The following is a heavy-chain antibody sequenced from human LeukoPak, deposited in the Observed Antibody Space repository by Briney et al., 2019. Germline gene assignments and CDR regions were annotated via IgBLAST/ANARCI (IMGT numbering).Heavy chain of an antibody. Sequence: GGSLRLSCAASGFTFSSYAMSWVRQAPGKGLEWVSAISGSGGSTYYADSVKGRFTISRDNSKNTLYLQMNSLRAEDTAVYYCAKVGRDRGIWFGETNQFDYWGQGTLVTVSS. CDR3: AKVGRDRGIWFGETNQFDY. J-gene: IGHJ4*02. CDR2: ISGSGGST. CDR1: GFTFSSYA. D-gene: IGHD3-10*01. V-gene: IGHV3-23*01.